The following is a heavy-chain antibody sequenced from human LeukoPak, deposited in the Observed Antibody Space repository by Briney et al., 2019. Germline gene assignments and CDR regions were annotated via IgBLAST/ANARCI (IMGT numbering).Heavy chain of an antibody. CDR1: GFTFSSYS. CDR2: INSDGSST. CDR3: ARAGLEMATISPPHY. Sequence: GGSLRLSCAASGFTFSSYSMNWVRQAPGKGLVWVSRINSDGSSTSYADSVKGRFTISRDNAKNTLYLQMNSLRAEDTAVYYCARAGLEMATISPPHYWGQGTLVTVSS. V-gene: IGHV3-74*01. J-gene: IGHJ4*02. D-gene: IGHD5-12*01.